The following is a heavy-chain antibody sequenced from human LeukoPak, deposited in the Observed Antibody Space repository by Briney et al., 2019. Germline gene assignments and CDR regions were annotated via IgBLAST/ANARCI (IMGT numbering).Heavy chain of an antibody. CDR1: GGSFSGYY. D-gene: IGHD3-10*01. J-gene: IGHJ6*02. V-gene: IGHV4-34*01. CDR3: ARGRQGGSGSYPDYGMDV. Sequence: SETLSLTCAVYGGSFSGYYWSWIRQPPGKGLEWIGEINHSGSTNYNPSLKSRVTISVDTSKNQFSLKLSSVTAADTAVYYCARGRQGGSGSYPDYGMDVWGQGTTVTVSS. CDR2: INHSGST.